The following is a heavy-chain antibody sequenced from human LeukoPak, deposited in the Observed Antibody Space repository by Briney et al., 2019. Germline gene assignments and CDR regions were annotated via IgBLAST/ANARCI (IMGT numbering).Heavy chain of an antibody. CDR2: ISPSGDIT. Sequence: GGTLRLSCAASGFTFSNHGMNWVRQAPGKGLEWVSGISPSGDITYYADSVKGRFTISRDNSKNTLYLQMNSLRAEDTAVYYCAKINRAAALDVWGKGTTVTVSS. J-gene: IGHJ6*04. CDR3: AKINRAAALDV. D-gene: IGHD6-13*01. V-gene: IGHV3-23*01. CDR1: GFTFSNHG.